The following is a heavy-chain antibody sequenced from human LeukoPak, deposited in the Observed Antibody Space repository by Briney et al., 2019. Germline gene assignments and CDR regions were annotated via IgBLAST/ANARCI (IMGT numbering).Heavy chain of an antibody. Sequence: GGSLRLSCAVSGFIFSNYAMSWVRQAPGKGLEWISAITGSGGDTYHTDSVRGRLTVFRDNSKSTLYLQMTSLRAEDTAVYYCAKSTPNAAAGEVSDFWGQGTLVTVSS. J-gene: IGHJ4*02. V-gene: IGHV3-23*01. CDR3: AKSTPNAAAGEVSDF. D-gene: IGHD6-13*01. CDR1: GFIFSNYA. CDR2: ITGSGGDT.